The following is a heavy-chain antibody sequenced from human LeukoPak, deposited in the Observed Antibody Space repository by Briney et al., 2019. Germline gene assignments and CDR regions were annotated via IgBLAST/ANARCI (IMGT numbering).Heavy chain of an antibody. D-gene: IGHD6-19*01. CDR3: SGWSANLDY. J-gene: IGHJ4*02. Sequence: PSETLSLTCTVSGGSLSSYYWSWIRQPDGKGLEWIGRIYVSGPTNYNPSLKSRITMSVDTSKNHVSLKLTSVTAADTALYYCSGWSANLDYWGQGILVTVSS. CDR2: IYVSGPT. CDR1: GGSLSSYY. V-gene: IGHV4-4*07.